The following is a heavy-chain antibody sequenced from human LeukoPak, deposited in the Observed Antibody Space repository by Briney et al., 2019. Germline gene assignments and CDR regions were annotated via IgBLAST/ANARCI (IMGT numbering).Heavy chain of an antibody. D-gene: IGHD2-15*01. J-gene: IGHJ3*02. CDR2: IIPIFGTA. V-gene: IGHV1-69*05. Sequence: AASVKVSCKASGGTFSSYAISWVRQAPGQGLEWMGGIIPIFGTANYAQKFQGRVTITTDESTSTAYMELSSLRSEDTAVYYCARTPYPDWDMAFDIWGQGTMVTVSS. CDR3: ARTPYPDWDMAFDI. CDR1: GGTFSSYA.